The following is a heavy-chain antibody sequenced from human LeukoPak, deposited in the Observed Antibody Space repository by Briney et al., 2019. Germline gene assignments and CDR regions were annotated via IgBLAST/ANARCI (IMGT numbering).Heavy chain of an antibody. J-gene: IGHJ4*02. CDR3: TRDSGLTGYDLLDY. D-gene: IGHD5-12*01. CDR1: GFPFSTYW. V-gene: IGHV3-7*01. Sequence: GGSLRLSCAASGFPFSTYWITWVRQAPGKGLEWVANIKNDGSEKYYVYSVKGRFTISRDNAENSLFLQMNSLRVEDTAIYYCTRDSGLTGYDLLDYWGQGTLVTVSS. CDR2: IKNDGSEK.